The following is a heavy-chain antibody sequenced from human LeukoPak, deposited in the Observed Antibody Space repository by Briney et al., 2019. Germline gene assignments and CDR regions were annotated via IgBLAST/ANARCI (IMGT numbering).Heavy chain of an antibody. V-gene: IGHV1-69*05. D-gene: IGHD3-22*01. Sequence: GASVKVSCKASGGAFSRYAISWARQAPGQGLEWMGGVIPIFGTSSYAEKFRGRVTLTTDESTTTAYMELRNLRSEDTAVYYCARGYGADSSGYYYRGWGLDYWGQGTLVTVSS. CDR1: GGAFSRYA. J-gene: IGHJ4*02. CDR2: VIPIFGTS. CDR3: ARGYGADSSGYYYRGWGLDY.